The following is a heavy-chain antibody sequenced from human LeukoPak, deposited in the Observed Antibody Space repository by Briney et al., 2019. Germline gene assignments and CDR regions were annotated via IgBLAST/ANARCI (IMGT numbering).Heavy chain of an antibody. J-gene: IGHJ6*02. Sequence: GGSLRLSCAASGFTVSSNYMSWVRQAPGKGLEWVSVIYSGGSTYYADSVKGRLTISRDNSKNTLYLQTNSLRAEDTAVYYCARRGPLAAAGSYYYYGMDVWGQGTTVTVSS. D-gene: IGHD6-13*01. CDR1: GFTVSSNY. CDR3: ARRGPLAAAGSYYYYGMDV. CDR2: IYSGGST. V-gene: IGHV3-53*01.